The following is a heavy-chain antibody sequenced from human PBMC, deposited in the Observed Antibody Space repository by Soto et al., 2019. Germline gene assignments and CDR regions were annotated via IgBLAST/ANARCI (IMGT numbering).Heavy chain of an antibody. CDR2: IYYSGST. D-gene: IGHD5-12*01. V-gene: IGHV4-61*01. CDR3: AREKGVATTNFDY. J-gene: IGHJ4*02. CDR1: GGSVSSGSYY. Sequence: SETLSLTCTVSGGSVSSGSYYWSWIRQPPGKGLEWIGYIYYSGSTNYNPSLKSRVTISVDTSKNQFSLKLSSVTAADTAVYYCAREKGVATTNFDYSGQGTLVTVSS.